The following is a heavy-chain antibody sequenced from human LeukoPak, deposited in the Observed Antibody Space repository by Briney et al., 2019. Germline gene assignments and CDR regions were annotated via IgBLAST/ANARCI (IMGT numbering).Heavy chain of an antibody. CDR1: GGSISSSSYY. J-gene: IGHJ6*02. CDR3: ARDPGVAYFAMDV. D-gene: IGHD5-12*01. CDR2: IFYSGTT. Sequence: SETLSLTCTVSGGSISSSSYYWGWIRQPPGKGLEWGGSIFYSGTTYYNPYLRSRVTTSVDSSKNQFSLKLSSVTAADTAVYYCARDPGVAYFAMDVWGQGATVTVSS. V-gene: IGHV4-39*02.